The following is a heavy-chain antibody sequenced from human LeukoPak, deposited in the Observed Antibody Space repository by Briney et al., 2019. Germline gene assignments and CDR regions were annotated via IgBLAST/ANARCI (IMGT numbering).Heavy chain of an antibody. D-gene: IGHD2-15*01. CDR2: VSSDGGIK. CDR1: GFTFTNYV. J-gene: IGHJ4*02. V-gene: IGHV3-30-3*01. CDR3: ARDSETTPIHVLGY. Sequence: PGGSLRLSCVVSGFTFTNYVVHWVRQAPGKGLEWVTLVSSDGGIKYYADPVKGRFSVSRDISKNTLYLQMNSLRVDDTAVYYCARDSETTPIHVLGYWGQGTLVTVSS.